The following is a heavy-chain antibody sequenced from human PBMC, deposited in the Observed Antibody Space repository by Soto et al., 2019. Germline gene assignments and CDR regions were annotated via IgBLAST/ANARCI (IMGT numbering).Heavy chain of an antibody. J-gene: IGHJ5*02. CDR2: INYNRIG. CDR1: GGSFSGYY. CDR3: ARSGGKAAKYNWFDP. D-gene: IGHD3-10*01. Sequence: QVQLQQWGAGVLKPSETLSLTCAVYGGSFSGYYWSWIRQPPGKGLEWIGEINYNRIGSYNPSLKSRVTISVDTSKNQLSLKLGSVTAADTAVYYCARSGGKAAKYNWFDPWGQGTLVVVSS. V-gene: IGHV4-34*01.